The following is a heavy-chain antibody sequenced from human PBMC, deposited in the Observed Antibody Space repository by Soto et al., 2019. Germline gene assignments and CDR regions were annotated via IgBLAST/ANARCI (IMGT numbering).Heavy chain of an antibody. CDR3: ASARWDY. Sequence: SETLSLTCVVSGGSFSANYWSWVRQPPGKGLEWIGEINHSGSTNYNPSLKSRVTISVDTSKNQFSLKLSSVTAADTAVYYCASARWDYWGQGSLVTVSS. J-gene: IGHJ4*02. V-gene: IGHV4-34*01. CDR2: INHSGST. CDR1: GGSFSANY.